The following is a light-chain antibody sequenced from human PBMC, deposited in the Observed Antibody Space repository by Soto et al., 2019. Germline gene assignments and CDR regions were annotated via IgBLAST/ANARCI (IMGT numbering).Light chain of an antibody. J-gene: IGKJ4*01. CDR2: GAS. Sequence: EIVITPSPATLSVSPGERAILSCRASQTVSSNLAWYQQKPGQAPRLLIYGASTRATGIPARFSGSGSGTEFTLTISSLKSEDLAVYYCQKYNNWPPLTVGGGTKVDIK. CDR1: QTVSSN. CDR3: QKYNNWPPLT. V-gene: IGKV3-15*01.